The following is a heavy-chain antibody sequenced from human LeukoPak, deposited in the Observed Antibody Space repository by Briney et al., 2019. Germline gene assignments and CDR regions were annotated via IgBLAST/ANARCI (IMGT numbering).Heavy chain of an antibody. V-gene: IGHV3-30*02. CDR2: IRYDGSNK. Sequence: GGSLRLSCAASGFTFSDYAMHWVRQAPGKGLEWLTFIRYDGSNKYYADSLKGRFTTSRDNSKNTLYLQMNSLRTEDTAVYYCAKEAFVYSGYYPLDYWGQGTLVTVSS. J-gene: IGHJ4*02. D-gene: IGHD3-22*01. CDR1: GFTFSDYA. CDR3: AKEAFVYSGYYPLDY.